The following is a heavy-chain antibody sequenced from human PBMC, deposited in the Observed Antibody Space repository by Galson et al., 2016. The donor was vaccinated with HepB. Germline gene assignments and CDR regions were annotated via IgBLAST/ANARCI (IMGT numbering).Heavy chain of an antibody. Sequence: ETLSLTCTVSGDSNKVHYRSWIRQPPGKGLEWIGYVHSSGSSFYNPSLRGRVTISVDTSKNHFSLKLDSVPAADTAVYYCARGTLSCTGNSCFYQYFDLWGRGILVSVSS. CDR3: ARGTLSCTGNSCFYQYFDL. CDR2: VHSSGSS. J-gene: IGHJ2*01. D-gene: IGHD5-18*01. V-gene: IGHV4-59*11. CDR1: GDSNKVHY.